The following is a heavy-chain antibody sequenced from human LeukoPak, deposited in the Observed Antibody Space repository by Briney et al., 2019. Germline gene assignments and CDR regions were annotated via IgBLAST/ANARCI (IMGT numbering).Heavy chain of an antibody. J-gene: IGHJ4*02. D-gene: IGHD3-16*01. Sequence: SETLSLTCSVSGGSVSSGNYYWSWIRQPPGKGLEWIGYFFYSGSTNYNPSLKSRVTISVDTSKNQFSLKLSSVTAADTAVYYCTRVTFPTYSFDYWGQGALVTVSS. CDR2: FFYSGST. CDR3: TRVTFPTYSFDY. CDR1: GGSVSSGNYY. V-gene: IGHV4-61*01.